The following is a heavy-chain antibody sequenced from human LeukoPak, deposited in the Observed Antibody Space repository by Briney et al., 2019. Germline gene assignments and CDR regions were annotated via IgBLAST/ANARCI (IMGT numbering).Heavy chain of an antibody. Sequence: PSETLSLTCTVSGGSISSSSYYWGWIRQPPGKGLEWIGSIYYSGSTYYNPSLKSRVTISVDTSKNQFSLKLSSVTAADTAVYYCARGGYYDSSGYYPGYYFDYWGQGTLVTVSS. CDR1: GGSISSSSYY. V-gene: IGHV4-39*07. J-gene: IGHJ4*02. CDR2: IYYSGST. CDR3: ARGGYYDSSGYYPGYYFDY. D-gene: IGHD3-22*01.